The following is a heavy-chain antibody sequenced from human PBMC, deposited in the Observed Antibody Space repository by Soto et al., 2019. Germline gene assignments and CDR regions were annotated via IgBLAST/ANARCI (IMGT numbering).Heavy chain of an antibody. Sequence: GSLRLSCAASGFTFNNYAMSWVRQAPGEGLEWIGSVYYSGSTYYNPSLESRVTISVDKSKNQFSLKLMSLSAADTAVYYCGRLEGLATISYYFDYWGQGALVTVSS. J-gene: IGHJ4*02. CDR2: VYYSGST. CDR3: GRLEGLATISYYFDY. D-gene: IGHD3-9*01. V-gene: IGHV4-39*01. CDR1: GFTFNNYA.